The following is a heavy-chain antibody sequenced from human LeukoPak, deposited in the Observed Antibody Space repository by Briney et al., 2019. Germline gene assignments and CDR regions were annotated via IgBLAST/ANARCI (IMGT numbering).Heavy chain of an antibody. Sequence: ASVKVSCKASGYTFTSYGISWVRQAPGQGLEWMGWIKDSNDITNYAQKVQGRVTVTTDTSTNTAYMEMRGLTSDDTAVYYCVRDQSPGLFDFWGQGTLVTVSS. V-gene: IGHV1-18*01. CDR1: GYTFTSYG. CDR2: IKDSNDIT. J-gene: IGHJ4*02. CDR3: VRDQSPGLFDF.